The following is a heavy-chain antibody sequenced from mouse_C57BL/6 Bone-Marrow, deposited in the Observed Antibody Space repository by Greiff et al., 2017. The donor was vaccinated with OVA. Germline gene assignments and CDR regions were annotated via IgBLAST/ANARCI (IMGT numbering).Heavy chain of an antibody. CDR1: GYTFTSYW. CDR3: TRSILPAMDY. D-gene: IGHD1-1*01. Sequence: EVQLQQSGTVLARPGASVKMSCKTSGYTFTSYWMHWVKQRPGQGLEWIGAIYPRNSDTSYNQKFKGKATLTAVTSASTAYMELSSLTNEDSAVYDCTRSILPAMDYWGQGTSVTVSS. V-gene: IGHV1-5*01. J-gene: IGHJ4*01. CDR2: IYPRNSDT.